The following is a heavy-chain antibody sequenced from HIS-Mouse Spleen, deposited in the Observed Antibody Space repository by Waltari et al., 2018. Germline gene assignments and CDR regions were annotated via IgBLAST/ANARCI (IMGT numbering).Heavy chain of an antibody. CDR3: AREIPYSSSWYDWYFDL. Sequence: QLQLQESGPGLVKPSETLSLTCTVSGGSISSSSYYWGWIRQPPGKGLAWIGSIYYSGSTYYHPSLKSRVTISVDTSKNQFSRKLSSVTAADTAVYYCAREIPYSSSWYDWYFDLWGRGTLVTVSS. V-gene: IGHV4-39*07. J-gene: IGHJ2*01. CDR1: GGSISSSSYY. CDR2: IYYSGST. D-gene: IGHD6-13*01.